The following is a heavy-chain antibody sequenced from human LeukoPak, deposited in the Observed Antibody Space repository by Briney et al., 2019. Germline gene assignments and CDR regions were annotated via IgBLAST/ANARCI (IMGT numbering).Heavy chain of an antibody. CDR1: GGSFSGYY. D-gene: IGHD5-24*01. J-gene: IGHJ5*02. CDR2: INHSGST. CDR3: ARGGRWLQLLPFDP. V-gene: IGHV4-34*01. Sequence: SETLSLTCAVYGGSFSGYYWSWIRQPPGKGLEWIGEINHSGSTNYNPSLKCRVTISVDTSKNQFSLKLSSVTAADTAVYYCARGGRWLQLLPFDPWGQGTLVTVSS.